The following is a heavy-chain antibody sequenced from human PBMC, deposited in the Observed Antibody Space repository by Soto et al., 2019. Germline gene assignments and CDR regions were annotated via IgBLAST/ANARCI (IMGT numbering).Heavy chain of an antibody. CDR1: GFTFSSYG. J-gene: IGHJ4*02. CDR3: ARGGDSSGYHGSIDY. CDR2: IWYDGSNK. Sequence: GGSLRLSCAASGFTFSSYGMHWVRQAPGKGLEWVAVIWYDGSNKYYADSVKGRFTISRDNSKNTLYLQMNSLRAEDTAVYYCARGGDSSGYHGSIDYWGQGTLVTVSS. D-gene: IGHD3-22*01. V-gene: IGHV3-33*01.